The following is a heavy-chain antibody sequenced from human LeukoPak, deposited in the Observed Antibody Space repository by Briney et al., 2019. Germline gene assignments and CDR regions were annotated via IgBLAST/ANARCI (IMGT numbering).Heavy chain of an antibody. CDR3: AKTAWDYYDSSGYYYYYYYMDV. V-gene: IGHV3-64*01. CDR2: ISSNGGST. J-gene: IGHJ6*03. CDR1: GFTFSSYA. D-gene: IGHD3-22*01. Sequence: GGSLRLSCAASGFTFSSYAMHWVRQAPGKGLEYVSAISSNGGSTYYANSVKGRFTISRDNSKNTLYLQMNSLRAEDTAVYYCAKTAWDYYDSSGYYYYYYYMDVWGKGTTVTISS.